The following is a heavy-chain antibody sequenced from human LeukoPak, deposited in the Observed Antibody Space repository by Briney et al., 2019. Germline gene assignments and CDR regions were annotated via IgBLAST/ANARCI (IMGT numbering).Heavy chain of an antibody. D-gene: IGHD6-19*01. V-gene: IGHV3-7*01. Sequence: GGSLRLSCVASGFTFSRYWMSWVRQAPGKGLEWVAKIKQDGSGEYYLDSVKGRFTISRDNAKNSLYLQMNSLRADDTAVYFCTTGYSSGWYYEGNYWGQGTLVTVSS. J-gene: IGHJ4*02. CDR2: IKQDGSGE. CDR1: GFTFSRYW. CDR3: TTGYSSGWYYEGNY.